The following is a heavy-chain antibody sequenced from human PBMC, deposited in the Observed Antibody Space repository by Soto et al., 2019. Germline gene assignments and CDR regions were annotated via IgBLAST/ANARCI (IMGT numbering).Heavy chain of an antibody. CDR2: INPATGAA. CDR1: GYPVTAYY. Sequence: QLHLVQSGAVVKKPGASVTVSCSASGYPVTAYYMHWVRQAPGRGLEWMGGINPATGAAKYTQTLQGRVTTTRHTPTSTVFMELSGLTSEDTAVFYCARGGGVGVAGSAAFDMWGQGTLVTVSS. V-gene: IGHV1-2*02. D-gene: IGHD3-3*01. CDR3: ARGGGVGVAGSAAFDM. J-gene: IGHJ3*02.